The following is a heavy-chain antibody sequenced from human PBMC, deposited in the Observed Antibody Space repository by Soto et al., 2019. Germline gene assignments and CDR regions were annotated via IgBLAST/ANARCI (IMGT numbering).Heavy chain of an antibody. V-gene: IGHV3-21*01. CDR2: ISSSSSYI. Sequence: GGSLRLSCAASGFTFSSNSMNWVRQAPGKGLEWVSSISSSSSYIYYADSVKGRFTISRDNAKNSLYLQMNSLRADDTSVYYCARDRASAATPMYYWGQRTLVRVSS. D-gene: IGHD2-15*01. CDR3: ARDRASAATPMYY. J-gene: IGHJ4*02. CDR1: GFTFSSNS.